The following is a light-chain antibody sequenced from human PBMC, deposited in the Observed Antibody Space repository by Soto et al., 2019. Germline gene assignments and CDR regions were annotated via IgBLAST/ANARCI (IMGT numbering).Light chain of an antibody. V-gene: IGKV1-5*03. CDR3: QQYNDSFPT. CDR2: KAS. J-gene: IGKJ1*01. CDR1: QNINTW. Sequence: DIQMTQSPSTLSASVGVRVTISCRASQNINTWLAWYKQQPGKAPQLLIYKASSLESGVPSRFSGSGSGTDFTLTISSLRPDDFVTFYCQQYNDSFPTFGQGTKVEIK.